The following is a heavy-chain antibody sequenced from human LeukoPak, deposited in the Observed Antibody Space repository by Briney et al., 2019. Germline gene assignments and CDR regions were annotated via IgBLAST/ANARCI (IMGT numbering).Heavy chain of an antibody. Sequence: SGGSLRLSCAASGFTFSSYGMHWVRQAPGKGLEWVGVIWYDGSNKYYGDSVKGRFTISRDNSKNTLSLQMDSLRAEDTAVYYCARDGVAAGIYFDYWGQGTLVTVSS. CDR2: IWYDGSNK. CDR3: ARDGVAAGIYFDY. CDR1: GFTFSSYG. V-gene: IGHV3-33*01. D-gene: IGHD6-13*01. J-gene: IGHJ4*02.